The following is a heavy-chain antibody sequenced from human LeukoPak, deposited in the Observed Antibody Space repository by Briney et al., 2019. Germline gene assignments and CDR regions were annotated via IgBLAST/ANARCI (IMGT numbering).Heavy chain of an antibody. V-gene: IGHV3-23*01. D-gene: IGHD4-17*01. Sequence: GGSLRLSCAASGFTFSSYGMSWVRQAPGKGLEWVSAITATSSSTHDADSVQGRFTISRDNSKNTLYLQMNSLRPEDTAIYYCAKIPEGYGDYEKWFDPWGQGTLVTVSS. CDR2: ITATSSST. CDR1: GFTFSSYG. CDR3: AKIPEGYGDYEKWFDP. J-gene: IGHJ5*02.